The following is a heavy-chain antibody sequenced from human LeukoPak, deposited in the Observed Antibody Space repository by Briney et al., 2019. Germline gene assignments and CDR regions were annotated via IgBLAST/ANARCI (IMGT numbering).Heavy chain of an antibody. J-gene: IGHJ4*02. D-gene: IGHD2-2*01. V-gene: IGHV4-4*07. CDR1: GGSISSYY. CDR3: ALGWDCSSTSCYGFDY. CDR2: IYTSGSN. Sequence: SETLSLTCTVSGGSISSYYWSWIRQPAGKGLEWIGRIYTSGSNNYNPSLKSRFTMSVDTSKNQFSLKLSSVTAADTAVYYCALGWDCSSTSCYGFDYWGQGTLVTVSS.